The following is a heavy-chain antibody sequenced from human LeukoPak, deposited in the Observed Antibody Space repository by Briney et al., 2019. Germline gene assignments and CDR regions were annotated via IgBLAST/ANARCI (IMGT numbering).Heavy chain of an antibody. CDR3: ARNGPPMIPHI. CDR1: GGSISSYY. J-gene: IGHJ4*02. CDR2: IYYSGST. D-gene: IGHD3-16*01. V-gene: IGHV4-59*01. Sequence: SETLSLTCTVSGGSISSYYWSWIRQPPGKGLEWIGYIYYSGSTNYNPSLKSRVTISVDTSKNQFSLKLSSVTAADTAVYYCARNGPPMIPHIWGQGTLVTVSS.